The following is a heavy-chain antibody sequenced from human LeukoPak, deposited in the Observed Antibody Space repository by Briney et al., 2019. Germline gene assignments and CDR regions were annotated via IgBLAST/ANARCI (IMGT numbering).Heavy chain of an antibody. CDR3: ARYGDGYKLDY. V-gene: IGHV4-59*01. D-gene: IGHD5-24*01. CDR2: IYYSGST. Sequence: SQTLSLTCTVSGGSISGYYWSWIRQPPGKGLEWIGYIYYSGSTNYNPSLRSRVTISGDTSKNQVSLKLSSVTAADTAVYYCARYGDGYKLDYWGQGTLVTASS. J-gene: IGHJ4*02. CDR1: GGSISGYY.